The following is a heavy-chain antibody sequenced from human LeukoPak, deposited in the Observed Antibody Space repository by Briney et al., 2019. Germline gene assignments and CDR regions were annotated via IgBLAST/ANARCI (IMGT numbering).Heavy chain of an antibody. D-gene: IGHD2-15*01. J-gene: IGHJ4*02. Sequence: GGTLRLSCAASGFTFSSYGMSWVRQAPGKGVEWVSGINWNGGSTVYADSVKGRFTISRDNAKNSLYLQMNSLRAEDTALYYCARAGGYCGRISCPYYFDYWGQGSLVAVSS. CDR3: ARAGGYCGRISCPYYFDY. CDR2: INWNGGST. CDR1: GFTFSSYG. V-gene: IGHV3-20*04.